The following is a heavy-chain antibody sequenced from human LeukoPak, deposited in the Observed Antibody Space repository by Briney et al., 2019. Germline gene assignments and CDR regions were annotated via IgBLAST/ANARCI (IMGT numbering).Heavy chain of an antibody. V-gene: IGHV3-30*18. CDR3: AKGQYYHDSSGYYYDSAADAFDI. J-gene: IGHJ3*02. CDR1: GFTFSSYG. Sequence: GRSLRLSCAASGFTFSSYGMHWVRQAPGKGLEWVAVISYDGSNKYYADSVKGRFTISRDNSKNTLYLQMNSLRAEDTAVYYCAKGQYYHDSSGYYYDSAADAFDIWGQGTMVTVSS. D-gene: IGHD3-22*01. CDR2: ISYDGSNK.